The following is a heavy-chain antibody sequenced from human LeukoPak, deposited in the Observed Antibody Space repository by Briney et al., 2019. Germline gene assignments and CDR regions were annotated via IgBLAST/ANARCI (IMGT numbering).Heavy chain of an antibody. Sequence: GGSLRLSCAASGFTFSSYEMSWVRQAPGKGLEWVSYISSSGSTIYYADSVKGRFTISRDNAKNSLYLQMNSLRAEDTAVYYCARGSSDWHRFDYWGQGTLATVSS. V-gene: IGHV3-48*03. D-gene: IGHD6-19*01. CDR2: ISSSGSTI. J-gene: IGHJ4*02. CDR3: ARGSSDWHRFDY. CDR1: GFTFSSYE.